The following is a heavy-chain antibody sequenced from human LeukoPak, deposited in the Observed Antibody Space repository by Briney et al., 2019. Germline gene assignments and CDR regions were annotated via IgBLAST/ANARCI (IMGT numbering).Heavy chain of an antibody. CDR2: ITRSSRII. CDR3: ARSRSGYYEDY. CDR1: GFTFSNFE. J-gene: IGHJ4*02. Sequence: GGSLRLSCAASGFTFSNFEMNWVRQIPGKGLEWLSFITRSSRIIYYADSVKGRFTISRDNAKNSLSLQVNSLSAEDTAVYYCARSRSGYYEDYWGQGTLVTVSS. V-gene: IGHV3-48*03. D-gene: IGHD3-22*01.